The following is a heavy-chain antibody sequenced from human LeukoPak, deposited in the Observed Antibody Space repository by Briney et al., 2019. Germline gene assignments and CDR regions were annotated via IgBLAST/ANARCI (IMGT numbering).Heavy chain of an antibody. CDR2: FDPEDGET. J-gene: IGHJ4*02. Sequence: ASVKVSCKVSGYTHTELSMHWVRQAPGKGLEWMGGFDPEDGETIYAQKFQGRVTMTEDTSTDTAYMELSSLRSEDTAVYYCATGFLELLSFDYWGQGTLVTVSS. D-gene: IGHD3-10*01. CDR1: GYTHTELS. V-gene: IGHV1-24*01. CDR3: ATGFLELLSFDY.